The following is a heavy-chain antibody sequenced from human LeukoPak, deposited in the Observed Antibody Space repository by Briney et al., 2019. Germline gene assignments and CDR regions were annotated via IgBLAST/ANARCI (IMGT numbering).Heavy chain of an antibody. D-gene: IGHD1-1*01. CDR3: ARLLDDYLDY. CDR2: IYYSGST. CDR1: GGSISSYY. J-gene: IGHJ4*02. Sequence: PSETLSLTCTVSGGSISSYYWSWIRQPPGKGLEWIGYIYYSGSTNYNPSLKSRVTISVDTSKNQFSLKLSSVTAADTAVYYCARLLDDYLDYWGQGTLVTVSS. V-gene: IGHV4-59*08.